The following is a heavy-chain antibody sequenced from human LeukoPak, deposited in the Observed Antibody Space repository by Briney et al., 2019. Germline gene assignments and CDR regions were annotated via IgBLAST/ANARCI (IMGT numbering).Heavy chain of an antibody. V-gene: IGHV4-30-2*01. Sequence: PSQTLSLTCTVSGGSISSGGYYWSWIRQPPGKGPECIGHIYHSGSTCYNPSLKSRVTISVDRSKNQFSLKLSSVTAADTAVYYCARIVVPAAISWFDPWGQGTLVTVSS. CDR3: ARIVVPAAISWFDP. CDR2: IYHSGST. D-gene: IGHD2-2*01. CDR1: GGSISSGGYY. J-gene: IGHJ5*02.